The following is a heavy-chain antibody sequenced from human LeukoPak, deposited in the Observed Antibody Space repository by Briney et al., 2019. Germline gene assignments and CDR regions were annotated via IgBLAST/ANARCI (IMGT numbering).Heavy chain of an antibody. CDR3: ARLGTGVIDYYYYYMDV. V-gene: IGHV4-59*12. Sequence: SETLSLTCTVSGGSISSYYWSWIRQPPGKGLEWIGYIYYSGSTNYNPSLKSRVTMSVDTSKNQFSLKLSSVTAADTAVYYCARLGTGVIDYYYYYMDVWGKGTTVTVSS. CDR1: GGSISSYY. CDR2: IYYSGST. J-gene: IGHJ6*03. D-gene: IGHD3-22*01.